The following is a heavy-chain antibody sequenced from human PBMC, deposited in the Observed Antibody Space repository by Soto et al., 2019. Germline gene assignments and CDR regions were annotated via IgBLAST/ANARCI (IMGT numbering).Heavy chain of an antibody. CDR2: IKQDGSEK. CDR3: ARDGVVVVPAAISYGMDV. Sequence: GGSLRLSCEASGFTFSSYWMSWVRQAPGKGLEWVANIKQDGSEKYYVDSVKGRFTISRDNAKNSLYLQMNSLIAEDTAVYYCARDGVVVVPAAISYGMDVWGQGTTVTVSS. D-gene: IGHD2-2*01. V-gene: IGHV3-7*01. J-gene: IGHJ6*02. CDR1: GFTFSSYW.